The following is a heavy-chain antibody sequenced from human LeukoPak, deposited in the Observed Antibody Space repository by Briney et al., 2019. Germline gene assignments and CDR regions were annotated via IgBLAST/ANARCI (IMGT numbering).Heavy chain of an antibody. Sequence: GRSLRLSCAASGFTFDDYAMHWVRQAPGKGLEWVSGISWNSGSTIYYADSVKGRFTISRDNAKNSLYLQMNSLRAEDTAVYYCAREEGAGRWLQLSAFDYWGQGTLVTVSS. CDR3: AREEGAGRWLQLSAFDY. CDR1: GFTFDDYA. V-gene: IGHV3-9*01. CDR2: ISWNSGSTI. D-gene: IGHD5-24*01. J-gene: IGHJ4*02.